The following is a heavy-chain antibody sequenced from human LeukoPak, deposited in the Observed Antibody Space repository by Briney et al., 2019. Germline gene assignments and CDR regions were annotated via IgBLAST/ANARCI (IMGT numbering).Heavy chain of an antibody. CDR3: AKDLVGATTGAFDI. V-gene: IGHV3-23*01. CDR1: GYTLTIYA. J-gene: IGHJ3*02. D-gene: IGHD1-26*01. Sequence: GGSLRLSCAASGYTLTIYAMHWLRKAPGQGLESVSAISGSGGGTYYADFVKGRFTISSDNSKDTLYLQMNSLRAEDTAVYYCAKDLVGATTGAFDIWGQGTMVTVSS. CDR2: ISGSGGGT.